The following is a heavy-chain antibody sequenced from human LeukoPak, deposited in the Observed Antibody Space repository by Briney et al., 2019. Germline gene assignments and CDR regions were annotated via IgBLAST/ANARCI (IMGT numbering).Heavy chain of an antibody. Sequence: GGSLRLSCAASGFTFSSYWMSWVRQAPGKGLEWVANIKQDGSEKYYVDSVKGRFTISRDSAKNSLYLQMNSLRAEDTAVYYCARAVSWSSGWYYFDYWGQGTLVTVSS. D-gene: IGHD6-19*01. CDR2: IKQDGSEK. CDR3: ARAVSWSSGWYYFDY. J-gene: IGHJ4*02. V-gene: IGHV3-7*01. CDR1: GFTFSSYW.